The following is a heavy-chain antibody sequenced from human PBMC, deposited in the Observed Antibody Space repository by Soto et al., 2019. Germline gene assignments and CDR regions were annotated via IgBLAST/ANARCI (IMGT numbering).Heavy chain of an antibody. Sequence: QVQLQESGPGLVKPSETLSLTCTVSGGSISSYYWSWIRQPPGKGLEWIGYMYNTESTVYNPSLKSRVTISVDTSKNQFSLKLNAVTAADTAVYYCARDLWGYCGTDCYPLDVWGQGTTVTVSS. CDR1: GGSISSYY. V-gene: IGHV4-59*01. CDR3: ARDLWGYCGTDCYPLDV. CDR2: MYNTEST. J-gene: IGHJ6*02. D-gene: IGHD2-21*02.